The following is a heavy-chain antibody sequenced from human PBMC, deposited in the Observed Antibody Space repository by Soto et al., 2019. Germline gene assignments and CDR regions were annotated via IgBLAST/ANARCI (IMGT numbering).Heavy chain of an antibody. CDR3: ARQSTGVNMVRGVPLDY. CDR1: GYSFTSYW. D-gene: IGHD3-10*01. J-gene: IGHJ4*02. Sequence: EVQLVQSGAEVKKPGESLKISCKGSGYSFTSYWIGWVRQMPGKGLEWMGIIYPGDSDTRYSPSFQGQVTISADKSISTSYLQWSSLKASDTAMYYCARQSTGVNMVRGVPLDYWGQGTLVTVSS. V-gene: IGHV5-51*01. CDR2: IYPGDSDT.